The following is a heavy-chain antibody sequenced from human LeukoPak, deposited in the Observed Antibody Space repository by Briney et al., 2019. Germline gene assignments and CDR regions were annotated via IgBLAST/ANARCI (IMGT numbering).Heavy chain of an antibody. CDR1: GGSISSYY. CDR2: IYIGGST. J-gene: IGHJ3*02. Sequence: PSETLSLTCTVSGGSISSYYWSWIRQPAGKGLEWIGRIYIGGSTNYNPSLKSRVTMSIDTSKNQFSLKLSAVTAADTAVYYCARASYYDFWSGYYIRSGVNGFHIWGQGTMVTVSS. CDR3: ARASYYDFWSGYYIRSGVNGFHI. D-gene: IGHD3-3*01. V-gene: IGHV4-4*07.